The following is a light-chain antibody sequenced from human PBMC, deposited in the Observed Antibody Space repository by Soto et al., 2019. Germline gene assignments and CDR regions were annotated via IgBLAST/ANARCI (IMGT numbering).Light chain of an antibody. J-gene: IGKJ4*01. V-gene: IGKV3-15*01. CDR2: SAS. CDR3: QQYNSWPLA. Sequence: EIVLTQSPATLSLSPGERATLSCRASQSVGTNLAWYQQKPGQAPRLLIYSASTRATGIPARFSGSGSGTEFSLTINSLQSEDFVVYYCQQYNSWPLAFGGGTKVDIK. CDR1: QSVGTN.